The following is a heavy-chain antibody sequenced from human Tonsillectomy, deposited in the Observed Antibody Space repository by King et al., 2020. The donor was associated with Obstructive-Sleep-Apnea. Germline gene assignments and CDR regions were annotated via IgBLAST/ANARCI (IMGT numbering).Heavy chain of an antibody. Sequence: QLQESGPGLVKPSQTLSLTCAVSGGSISSGGYSWSWIRQPPGKGLEWIGYIYYSGSTYYNPSLKSRVTISVDTSKNQFSLKLSSVTAADTAAYYCARLPTKYCSGGSCYSGLNWFDPWGQGTLVTVSS. V-gene: IGHV4-30-4*07. CDR2: IYYSGST. J-gene: IGHJ5*02. CDR3: ARLPTKYCSGGSCYSGLNWFDP. CDR1: GGSISSGGYS. D-gene: IGHD2-15*01.